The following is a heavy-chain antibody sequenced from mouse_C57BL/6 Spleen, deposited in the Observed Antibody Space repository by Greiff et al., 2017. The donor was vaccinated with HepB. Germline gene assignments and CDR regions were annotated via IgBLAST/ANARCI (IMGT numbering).Heavy chain of an antibody. Sequence: EVQLQQSGPELVKPGASVKISCKASGYSFTGYYMNWVKQSPEKSLEWIGEINPSTGGTTYNQKFKAKATLTVDKSTSTAYMQLKSLTSEDSAVYYCARWGDSSGSFAYWGQGTLVTVSA. J-gene: IGHJ3*01. CDR2: INPSTGGT. D-gene: IGHD3-2*02. V-gene: IGHV1-42*01. CDR1: GYSFTGYY. CDR3: ARWGDSSGSFAY.